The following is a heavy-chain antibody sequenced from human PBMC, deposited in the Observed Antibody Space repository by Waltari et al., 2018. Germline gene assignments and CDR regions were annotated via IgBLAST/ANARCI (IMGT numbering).Heavy chain of an antibody. Sequence: QLQLQESGPGLVKPSETLSLTCPVSGGSISSSSYYWGWIRPPPGKGLEWIGSIYYSGSTYYNPSLKSRVTISVDTSKNQFSLKLSSVTAADTAVYYCARHTYTIFGVVITYFDYWGQGTLVTVSS. CDR2: IYYSGST. CDR1: GGSISSSSYY. D-gene: IGHD3-3*01. V-gene: IGHV4-39*07. CDR3: ARHTYTIFGVVITYFDY. J-gene: IGHJ4*02.